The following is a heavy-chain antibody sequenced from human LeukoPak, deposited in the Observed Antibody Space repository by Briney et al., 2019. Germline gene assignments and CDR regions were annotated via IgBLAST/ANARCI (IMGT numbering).Heavy chain of an antibody. V-gene: IGHV3-43D*03. D-gene: IGHD1-14*01. CDR2: ISWDGGST. CDR1: GFTFDDYA. Sequence: GGSLRLSCAASGFTFDDYAMHWVRQAPGKGLEWVSLISWDGGSTYYADSVKGRFTISRDNSKNTLYLQMNSLRAEDTAVYYCAREVSRGFDIWGQGTMVTVSS. J-gene: IGHJ3*02. CDR3: AREVSRGFDI.